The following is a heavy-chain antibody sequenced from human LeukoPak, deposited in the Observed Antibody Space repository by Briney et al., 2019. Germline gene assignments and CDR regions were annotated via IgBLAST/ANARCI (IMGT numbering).Heavy chain of an antibody. V-gene: IGHV3-23*01. CDR1: GFTFSSYA. CDR3: AKSNVDDFWSGYDY. CDR2: IGGSGDSP. Sequence: PGGSLRLSCAASGFTFSSYAMTWVRQAPGKGLEWVSIIGGSGDSPYYADSVKGRFTISRDNSKNTLFLQMNSLRAEDTALHYCAKSNVDDFWSGYDYWGQGTLVTVSS. J-gene: IGHJ4*02. D-gene: IGHD3-3*01.